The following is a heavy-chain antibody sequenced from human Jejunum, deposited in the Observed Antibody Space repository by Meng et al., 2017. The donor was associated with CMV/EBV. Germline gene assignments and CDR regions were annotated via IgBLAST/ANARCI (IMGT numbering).Heavy chain of an antibody. V-gene: IGHV3-66*01. D-gene: IGHD3-9*01. CDR3: AKDSPSLTV. CDR1: GCSVGSNF. CDR2: IHVDGGT. Sequence: EVQLVESGGDLVQPGGSLRLSCAVSGCSVGSNFMSWVRQGPGKGLEWVSVIHVDGGTDYVGSVKGRFTISRENSKNMLYLQMNSLRVEDTGLYYCAKDSPSLTVWGQGTLGTVAS. J-gene: IGHJ4*02.